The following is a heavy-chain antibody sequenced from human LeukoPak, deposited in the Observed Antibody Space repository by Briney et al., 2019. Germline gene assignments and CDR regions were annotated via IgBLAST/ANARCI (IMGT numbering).Heavy chain of an antibody. V-gene: IGHV6-1*01. J-gene: IGHJ4*02. CDR2: TYYRSKWYN. CDR1: GDSVSSKSTA. CDR3: ARGRGIVGATTFDY. D-gene: IGHD1-26*01. Sequence: SQTLSLTCAISGDSVSSKSTAWNWIRQSPSRGLEWLGRTYYRSKWYNDYAVSVKSRITINPDTSKNQFSLQLNSVTPEDTAVYYCARGRGIVGATTFDYWGQGTLVTVSS.